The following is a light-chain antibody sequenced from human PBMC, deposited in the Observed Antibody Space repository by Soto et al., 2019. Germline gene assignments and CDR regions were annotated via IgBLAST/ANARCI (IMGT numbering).Light chain of an antibody. J-gene: IGKJ1*01. CDR2: KAS. CDR1: QTISSW. CDR3: QHYNSYSEA. V-gene: IGKV1-5*03. Sequence: DIQMTQSPSTLSGSVGDRVAITCRPSQTISSWLAWYQQKPWKAPKLLIYKASTLKSGVPSRFSGSGSGTEFTLTISSLQPDDFATYYCQHYNSYSEAFGQGPEVDI.